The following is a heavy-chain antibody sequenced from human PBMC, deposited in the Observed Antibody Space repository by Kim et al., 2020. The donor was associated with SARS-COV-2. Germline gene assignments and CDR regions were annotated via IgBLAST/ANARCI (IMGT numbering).Heavy chain of an antibody. D-gene: IGHD6-19*01. J-gene: IGHJ4*02. Sequence: YAQKRQGRVTMTTDTSTSTAYMELRSLRSDDTAVYYCARDKAAVAGTPDYWGQGTLVTVSS. CDR3: ARDKAAVAGTPDY. V-gene: IGHV1-18*01.